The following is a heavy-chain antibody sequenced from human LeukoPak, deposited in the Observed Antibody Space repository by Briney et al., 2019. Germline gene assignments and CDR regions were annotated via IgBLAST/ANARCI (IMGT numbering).Heavy chain of an antibody. V-gene: IGHV4-59*08. D-gene: IGHD5-24*01. Sequence: SETLSLTCTVSGDSISAYYWSWFRQSPGEGLEWIGYIYYTGSTNYNPSLKGRVTISVDTSKNQFSLKLSSVTAADTAVYYCARTSWLQSSYYFEYWGQGTLVTVSS. CDR2: IYYTGST. CDR1: GDSISAYY. CDR3: ARTSWLQSSYYFEY. J-gene: IGHJ4*02.